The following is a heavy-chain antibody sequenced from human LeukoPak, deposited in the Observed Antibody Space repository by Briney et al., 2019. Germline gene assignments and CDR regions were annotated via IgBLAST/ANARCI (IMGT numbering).Heavy chain of an antibody. V-gene: IGHV4-4*07. J-gene: IGHJ6*02. CDR3: ARDRGTVTQYYYYYYGMDV. CDR1: GGSISSYY. CDR2: IYTSGST. D-gene: IGHD4-11*01. Sequence: SETLSLTCTVSGGSISSYYWSWIRQPAGKGLEWIGRIYTSGSTNYNPSLKGRVTMSADTSKNQFSLKLSSVTAADTAVYYCARDRGTVTQYYYYYYGMDVWGQGTTVTVSS.